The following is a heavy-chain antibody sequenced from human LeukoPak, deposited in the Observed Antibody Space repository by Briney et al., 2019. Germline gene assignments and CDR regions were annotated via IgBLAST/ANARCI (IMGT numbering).Heavy chain of an antibody. Sequence: PSETLSLTCTVSGGSISSGGYYWSWIRQPPGKGLEWIGYIYHSGSTYYNPSLKSRVTMSVDTSKNQFSLKLSSVTAADTAVYYCAREFHSTVGYYYYYYMDVWGKGTTVTVSS. CDR3: AREFHSTVGYYYYYYMDV. D-gene: IGHD4-23*01. V-gene: IGHV4-30-2*01. CDR1: GGSISSGGYY. J-gene: IGHJ6*03. CDR2: IYHSGST.